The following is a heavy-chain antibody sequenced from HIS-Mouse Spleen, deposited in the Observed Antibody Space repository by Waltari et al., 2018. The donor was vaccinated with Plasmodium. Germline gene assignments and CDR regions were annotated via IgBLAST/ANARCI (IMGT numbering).Heavy chain of an antibody. D-gene: IGHD3-3*01. CDR1: GGPISSSSYY. CDR2: IYYSGST. Sequence: QLQLQESGPGLVQPSETLSLTCPLSGGPISSSSYYWGWIRQPPGKGLEWIGSIYYSGSTYYNPSLKSRVTISVDTSKNQFSLKLSSVTAADTAVYYCARQLAYYDFWSGYSRGYYFDYWGQGTLVTVSS. CDR3: ARQLAYYDFWSGYSRGYYFDY. V-gene: IGHV4-39*01. J-gene: IGHJ4*02.